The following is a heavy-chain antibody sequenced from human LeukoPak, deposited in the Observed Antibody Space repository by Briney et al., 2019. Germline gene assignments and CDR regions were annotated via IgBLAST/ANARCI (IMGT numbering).Heavy chain of an antibody. CDR1: GFTFSESW. CDR3: ARDRGGSYSAIDY. J-gene: IGHJ4*02. V-gene: IGHV3-7*01. CDR2: MNQDGSEK. Sequence: PGGSLRLSCAASGFTFSESWMSWVRQAPGKGLEWVANMNQDGSEKDYVDSVKGRFTISRDNAKNSLYLQMNSLRAEDTAVYYCARDRGGSYSAIDYWGQGTLVTVSS. D-gene: IGHD1-26*01.